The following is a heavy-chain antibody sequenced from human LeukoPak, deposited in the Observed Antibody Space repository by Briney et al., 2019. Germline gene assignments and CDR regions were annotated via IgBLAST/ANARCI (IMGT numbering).Heavy chain of an antibody. Sequence: ASVKVSCKXSGYNFRSYGISWVQQAPGQGLEWMGWISAYNGNTNYAQKLQGRVTMTTDTSTSTTYMELRSLRSDDTAVYYCARDPGYYDSSGYYYYWGQGTLVTVSS. J-gene: IGHJ4*02. CDR2: ISAYNGNT. CDR3: ARDPGYYDSSGYYYY. CDR1: GYNFRSYG. D-gene: IGHD3-22*01. V-gene: IGHV1-18*01.